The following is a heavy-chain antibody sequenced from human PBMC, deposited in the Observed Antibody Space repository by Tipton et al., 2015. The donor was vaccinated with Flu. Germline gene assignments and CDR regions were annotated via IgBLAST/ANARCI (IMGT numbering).Heavy chain of an antibody. CDR2: IVPVFGTA. D-gene: IGHD6-6*01. CDR1: GGTFSSYA. CDR3: ARASTVSSSPDWFDP. V-gene: IGHV1-69*01. J-gene: IGHJ5*02. Sequence: QVQLEQSGAEGKKPGSSEKVSCKASGGTFSSYAISWVRQAPGQGLEWMGGIVPVFGTANYAQKFQGRVTITADEFTSTAYMELSSLRSEDTAVYCCARASTVSSSPDWFDPWGQGTLVTVSS.